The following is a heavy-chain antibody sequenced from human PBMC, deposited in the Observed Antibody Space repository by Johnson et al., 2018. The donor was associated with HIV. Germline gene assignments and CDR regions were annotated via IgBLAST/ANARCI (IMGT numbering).Heavy chain of an antibody. Sequence: QVQLVESGGGLVQPGGSLRLSCAASGFTFSSYAMHWVRQAPGKGLEWVAIISYDGTKKNYADSVKGRLTISRDNSKNTLCLQMNSLRAEDTAVYYCAREAYCSGGSCYDAFDIWGQGTMVTVSS. V-gene: IGHV3-30*04. CDR3: AREAYCSGGSCYDAFDI. D-gene: IGHD2-15*01. J-gene: IGHJ3*02. CDR2: ISYDGTKK. CDR1: GFTFSSYA.